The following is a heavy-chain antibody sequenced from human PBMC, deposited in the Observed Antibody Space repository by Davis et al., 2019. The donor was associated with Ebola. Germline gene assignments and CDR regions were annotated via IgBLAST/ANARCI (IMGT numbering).Heavy chain of an antibody. V-gene: IGHV1-46*01. D-gene: IGHD2-2*01. CDR3: ARDRLVPAAMGAAAGIGYYFDY. Sequence: ASVKVSCKASGYTFTSYYMHWVRQAPGQGLEWMGIINPSGGSTSYAQKFQGRVTMTRDTSTSTVYMELSSLRSEDTAVYYCARDRLVPAAMGAAAGIGYYFDYWGQGTLVTVSS. CDR2: INPSGGST. CDR1: GYTFTSYY. J-gene: IGHJ4*02.